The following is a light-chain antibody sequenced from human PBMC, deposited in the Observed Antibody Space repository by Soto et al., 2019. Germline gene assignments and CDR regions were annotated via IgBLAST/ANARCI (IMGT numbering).Light chain of an antibody. J-gene: IGLJ3*02. CDR3: SSYTTAYTQV. V-gene: IGLV2-14*01. Sequence: QSVLTQPASVSGSLGQSVTISCTGTSSDVGYYNYVSWYQHHAGKVPKLMIYEVTNRPSGVSNRFSGSKSGNTASLTITGLQAEDEGDYYCSSYTTAYTQVFGGGTKVTVL. CDR1: SSDVGYYNY. CDR2: EVT.